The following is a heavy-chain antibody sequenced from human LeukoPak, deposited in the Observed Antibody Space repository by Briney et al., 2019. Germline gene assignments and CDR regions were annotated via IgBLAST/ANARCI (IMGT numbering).Heavy chain of an antibody. CDR1: GFTFSNAW. Sequence: GGSLRLSCAASGFTFSNAWMNWVRQAPGKGLEWVAAISGTAVTIDYADSVKGRFTISRDNSKNTLYLQMRSLRVEDTAVYYCAKAPGYGSENPFDLWGQGTLLTVSS. D-gene: IGHD3-10*01. J-gene: IGHJ4*02. CDR3: AKAPGYGSENPFDL. V-gene: IGHV3-23*01. CDR2: ISGTAVTI.